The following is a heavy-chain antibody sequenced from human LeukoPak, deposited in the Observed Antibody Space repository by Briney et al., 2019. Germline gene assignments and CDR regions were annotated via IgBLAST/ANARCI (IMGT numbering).Heavy chain of an antibody. CDR3: AKDRYSYAFEYSDS. D-gene: IGHD5-18*01. CDR2: ISNDGSKK. J-gene: IGHJ4*02. CDR1: GFIFSNYG. Sequence: PGGSLRLSCAASGFIFSNYGMHWVRQAPGKGLDWVAVISNDGSKKYYADSVKGRLTISRDNSKNTLSLLLSSLRAEDTAVYYCAKDRYSYAFEYSDSWGQGTLVTVSS. V-gene: IGHV3-30*18.